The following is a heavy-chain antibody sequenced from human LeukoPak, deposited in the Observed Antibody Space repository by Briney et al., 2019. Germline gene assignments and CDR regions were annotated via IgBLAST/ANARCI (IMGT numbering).Heavy chain of an antibody. V-gene: IGHV4-34*01. CDR2: INHSGST. J-gene: IGHJ4*02. CDR3: VRTRWLQPPCGVDY. D-gene: IGHD5-24*01. CDR1: GGSFSGYY. Sequence: SETLSLTCAVYGGSFSGYYWSWIRQPPGKGLEWIGEINHSGSTNYNPSLKSRVTISVDTSKNQFSLKLSSVTAADTAVYYCVRTRWLQPPCGVDYWGQGTLVTVSS.